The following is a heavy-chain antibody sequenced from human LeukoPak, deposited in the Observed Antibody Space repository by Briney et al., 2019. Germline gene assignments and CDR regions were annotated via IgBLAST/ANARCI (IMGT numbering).Heavy chain of an antibody. CDR2: ISAYNGNT. CDR1: GYTLTELS. Sequence: GASVKVSCKVSGYTLTELSMHWVRQAPGQGLEWMGWISAYNGNTNYAQKLQGRVTMTTDTSTSTAYMELRSLRSDDTAVYYCARDSNHRPLWSTAYYYYMDVWGKGTTVTVSS. V-gene: IGHV1-18*01. CDR3: ARDSNHRPLWSTAYYYYMDV. J-gene: IGHJ6*03. D-gene: IGHD1-14*01.